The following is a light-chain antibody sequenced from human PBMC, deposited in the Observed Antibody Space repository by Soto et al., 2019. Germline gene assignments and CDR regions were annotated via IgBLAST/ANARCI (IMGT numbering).Light chain of an antibody. J-gene: IGLJ1*01. CDR1: SSDVGGYNY. CDR3: SSYTSSSTLSYV. CDR2: EVS. Sequence: QSALTQPASVSGSPGQSITISCTGTSSDVGGYNYVSWYQQHPGKAPKLMFYEVSNRPSGVPNRFSGSKSGNTASLTISGLQAEDEADYYCSSYTSSSTLSYVFGTGTQLTVL. V-gene: IGLV2-14*01.